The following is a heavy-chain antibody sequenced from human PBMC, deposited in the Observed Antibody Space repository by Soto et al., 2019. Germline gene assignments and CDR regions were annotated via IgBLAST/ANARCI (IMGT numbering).Heavy chain of an antibody. CDR3: ARDRGIVLMVYAIFTYFDY. Sequence: PSETLSRTCAVSDYSISSGYYWGWIRQPPGKGLEWIGSIYHSGSTYYNPSLKSRVTISVDTSKNQSSLKLSSVTAADTAVYYCARDRGIVLMVYAIFTYFDYWGQGTLVTVSS. D-gene: IGHD2-8*01. CDR2: IYHSGST. V-gene: IGHV4-38-2*02. J-gene: IGHJ4*02. CDR1: DYSISSGYY.